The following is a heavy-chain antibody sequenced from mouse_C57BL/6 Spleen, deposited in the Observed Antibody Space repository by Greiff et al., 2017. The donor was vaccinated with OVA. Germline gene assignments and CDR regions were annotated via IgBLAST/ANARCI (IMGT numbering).Heavy chain of an antibody. CDR3: TRDPYYYGSSYQTWFAY. CDR1: GFTFSSYA. CDR2: ISSGGDYI. J-gene: IGHJ3*01. Sequence: EVQVVESGEGLVKPGGSLKLSCAASGFTFSSYAMSWVRQTPEKRLEWVAYISSGGDYIYYADTVKGRFTISRDNARNTLYLQMSSLKSEDTAMYYCTRDPYYYGSSYQTWFAYWGQGTLVTVSA. D-gene: IGHD1-1*01. V-gene: IGHV5-9-1*02.